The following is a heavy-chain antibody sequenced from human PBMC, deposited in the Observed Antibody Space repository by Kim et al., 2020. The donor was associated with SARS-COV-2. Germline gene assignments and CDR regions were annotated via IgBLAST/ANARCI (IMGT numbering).Heavy chain of an antibody. CDR2: ISTYNGNT. J-gene: IGHJ4*02. V-gene: IGHV1-18*01. D-gene: IGHD2-15*01. CDR1: GYTFISYG. Sequence: ASVKVSCKASGYTFISYGISWMRQAPGQGLEWMGWISTYNGNTNYAQKLQGRVTMTTDTATTTAYMELRSLRSDDTAVYYCARGPYSSGGTCYHQVFDYWGQGTLVTVSS. CDR3: ARGPYSSGGTCYHQVFDY.